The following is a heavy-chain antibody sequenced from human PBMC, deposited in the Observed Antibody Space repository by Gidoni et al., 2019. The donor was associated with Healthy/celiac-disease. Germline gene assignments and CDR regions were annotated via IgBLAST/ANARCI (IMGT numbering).Heavy chain of an antibody. V-gene: IGHV3-49*03. D-gene: IGHD6-19*01. Sequence: EVQLVESGGGLVQPGRSLRLSCTASGFTFGDYAMSWFRQAPGKGLEWVGFIRSKAYGGTTEYAASVKGRLTISRDDSKSIAYLQMNSLKTEDTAVYYCTRAPLLGAGRATVYFDYWGQGTLVTVSS. CDR2: IRSKAYGGTT. CDR1: GFTFGDYA. J-gene: IGHJ4*02. CDR3: TRAPLLGAGRATVYFDY.